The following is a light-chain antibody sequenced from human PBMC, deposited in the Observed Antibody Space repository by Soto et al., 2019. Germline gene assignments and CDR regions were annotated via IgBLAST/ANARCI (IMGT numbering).Light chain of an antibody. CDR1: QSVSSN. J-gene: IGKJ2*01. CDR2: GAS. Sequence: EIVMTQSPATLSVSPGERATLSCRASQSVSSNLAWYQQKPGQAPRLLIYGASTRATGFPARFSGSGSGTEFTLNISSLQSEDFAVYDWQQYNNWPPYTFGKGTKLEIK. CDR3: QQYNNWPPYT. V-gene: IGKV3-15*01.